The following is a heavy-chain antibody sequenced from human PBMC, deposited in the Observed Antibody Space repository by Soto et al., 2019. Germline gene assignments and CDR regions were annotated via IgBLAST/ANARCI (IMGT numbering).Heavy chain of an antibody. J-gene: IGHJ4*02. V-gene: IGHV4-59*08. Sequence: SETLSLTCTVSGGSISSYYWSWIRQPPGKGLEWIGYIYYSGSTNYNPSLKSRVTISVDTSKNQFSLKLSSVTAADTAVYYCARTRARGGNYYDSSGSLYFDDWGQGTLVTGSS. CDR1: GGSISSYY. CDR2: IYYSGST. CDR3: ARTRARGGNYYDSSGSLYFDD. D-gene: IGHD3-22*01.